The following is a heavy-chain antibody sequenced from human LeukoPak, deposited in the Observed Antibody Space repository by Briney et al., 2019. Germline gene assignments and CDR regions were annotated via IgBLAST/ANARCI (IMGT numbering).Heavy chain of an antibody. Sequence: PGGSLRLSCAASGFTFDDYAMHWVRQAPGKGLEWVSGISWNSGSIGYADSVKGRFTVSRDNAKNSLYLQMNSLRAEDMALYYCAKDIRTYDFGAFDIWGQGTMVTVSS. V-gene: IGHV3-9*03. J-gene: IGHJ3*02. D-gene: IGHD3-3*01. CDR1: GFTFDDYA. CDR3: AKDIRTYDFGAFDI. CDR2: ISWNSGSI.